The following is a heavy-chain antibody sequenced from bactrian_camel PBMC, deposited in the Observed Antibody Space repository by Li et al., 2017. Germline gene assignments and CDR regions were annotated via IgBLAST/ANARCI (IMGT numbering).Heavy chain of an antibody. J-gene: IGHJ6*01. CDR3: AAETHYCYIGADFSY. CDR1: GYIYSSHC. V-gene: IGHV3S53*01. D-gene: IGHD3*01. CDR2: IGQHGDT. Sequence: VQLVESGGGSVQAGGSLRLSCVASGYIYSSHCMGWVRQAPGKEREGVAAIGQHGDTSYADSVKGRFTISKDSAKNTLYLQMSSLKPEDTAMYYCAAETHYCYIGADFSYYGQGTQVTVSS.